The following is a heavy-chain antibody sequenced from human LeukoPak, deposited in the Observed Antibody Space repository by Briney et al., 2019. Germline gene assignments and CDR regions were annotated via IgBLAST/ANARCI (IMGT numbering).Heavy chain of an antibody. CDR1: GFILSSYG. CDR2: ISGSGGST. V-gene: IGHV3-23*01. J-gene: IGHJ4*02. Sequence: GGTLRLSCAASGFILSSYGMSWVRQAPGKGLEWVSAISGSGGSTYYADSVKGRFTISRDNSKNTLYLQMNNLRAEDTAVYYCAKTRGSGPFDYWGQGTLVTVSS. D-gene: IGHD3-10*01. CDR3: AKTRGSGPFDY.